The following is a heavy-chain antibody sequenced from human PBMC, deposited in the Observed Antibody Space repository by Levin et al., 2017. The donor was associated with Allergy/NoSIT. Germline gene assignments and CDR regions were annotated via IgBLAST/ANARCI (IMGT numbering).Heavy chain of an antibody. J-gene: IGHJ4*02. CDR2: ISWSSVSI. V-gene: IGHV3-9*01. D-gene: IGHD6-6*01. Sequence: GGSLRLSCAASGFTFDDYAMHWVRQAPGKGLEWVSGISWSSVSIGYADSVKGRFTISRDTAKNSLYLRMNSLRAEDTALYYCAKVNGYRSSFEYWGQGTLVTVSS. CDR3: AKVNGYRSSFEY. CDR1: GFTFDDYA.